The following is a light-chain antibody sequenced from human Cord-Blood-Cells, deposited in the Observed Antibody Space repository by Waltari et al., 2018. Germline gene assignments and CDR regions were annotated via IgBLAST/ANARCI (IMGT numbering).Light chain of an antibody. J-gene: IGKJ2*01. CDR1: QSISSY. Sequence: DIQMTQSPSSLSASVGDRVTITCRASQSISSYLNWYQQKPGKAPKLLIYAASSLQSEVPSRFSGSGSGTDFTLTISSLQPEDCATYYCQQSYSTHYTFGQGTKLEIK. CDR2: AAS. CDR3: QQSYSTHYT. V-gene: IGKV1-39*01.